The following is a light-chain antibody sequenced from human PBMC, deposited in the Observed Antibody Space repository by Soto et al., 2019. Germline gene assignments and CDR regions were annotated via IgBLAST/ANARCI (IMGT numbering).Light chain of an antibody. CDR1: QSVSSNY. CDR2: GVS. Sequence: EIVLTQSPGTLSLSPGERANLSCRASQSVSSNYLAWYQQIPGQAPRLLIYGVSSRAAGIPDRFSGSGSGTDFTLTINRLEPEDFAVYYCQQYHNTPITFGQGTRLEIK. J-gene: IGKJ5*01. V-gene: IGKV3-20*01. CDR3: QQYHNTPIT.